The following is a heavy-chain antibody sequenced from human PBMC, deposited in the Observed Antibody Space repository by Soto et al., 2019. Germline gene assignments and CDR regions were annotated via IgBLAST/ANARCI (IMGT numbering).Heavy chain of an antibody. D-gene: IGHD3-16*01. CDR1: GGSISSGDYY. J-gene: IGHJ5*02. Sequence: PSETLSLTCTVSGGSISSGDYYWSWIRQPPGKGLEWIGYIYYSGSTYYNPSLKSRVTISVDTSKNKFSLKLSSVTAADTAVYYCARAWGGNYNWFDPWGQGTQVTVSS. CDR3: ARAWGGNYNWFDP. CDR2: IYYSGST. V-gene: IGHV4-30-4*01.